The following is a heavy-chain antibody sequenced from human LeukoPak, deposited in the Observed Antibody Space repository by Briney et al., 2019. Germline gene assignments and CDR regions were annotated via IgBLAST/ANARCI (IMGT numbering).Heavy chain of an antibody. D-gene: IGHD5/OR15-5a*01. J-gene: IGHJ4*02. Sequence: AISGSGHNTYYTDSVKGRFTISRHNSKNTLYLQMNSLRVEDTAVYYCAKDQGLGLDRFDYWGQGTLVTVSS. CDR2: ISGSGHNT. V-gene: IGHV3-23*01. CDR3: AKDQGLGLDRFDY.